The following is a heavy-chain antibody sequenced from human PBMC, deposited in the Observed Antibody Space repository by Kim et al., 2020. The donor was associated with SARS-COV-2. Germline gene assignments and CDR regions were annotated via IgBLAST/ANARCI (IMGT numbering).Heavy chain of an antibody. Sequence: SNNSSPSLKSRVTISVDTPKNQFSLKLSSVTAADTSVYYCARSTSHCTDSWGQGTLVTVSS. CDR2: SN. J-gene: IGHJ4*02. D-gene: IGHD2-2*01. CDR3: ARSTSHCTDS. V-gene: IGHV4-34*01.